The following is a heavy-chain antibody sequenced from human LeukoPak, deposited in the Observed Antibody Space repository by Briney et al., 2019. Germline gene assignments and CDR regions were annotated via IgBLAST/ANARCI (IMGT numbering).Heavy chain of an antibody. D-gene: IGHD6-19*01. V-gene: IGHV1-8*01. CDR1: GFTFTSYD. J-gene: IGHJ4*02. CDR2: MNPNSGNT. Sequence: GASVKLSCKASGFTFTSYDMNWVRQAPGQGLEWIGWMNPNSGNTCYAEKFQGRVTMTRDTSISTAYMQLNSLRSEDTAVYYCARAMYSSGWYGDDYWGQGTLVTVSS. CDR3: ARAMYSSGWYGDDY.